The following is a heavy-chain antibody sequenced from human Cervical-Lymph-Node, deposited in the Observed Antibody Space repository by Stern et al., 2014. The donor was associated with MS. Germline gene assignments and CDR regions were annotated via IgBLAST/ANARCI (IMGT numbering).Heavy chain of an antibody. Sequence: QLHLQESGPGLVKPSETLSLTCTVSGNSISGYYWSWIRQPPGKGLEWIGYIYYSGSTRYNPSIKSRVSISVDTSKNQFSLELSSVTAADTAVYYCARTYYYDSSGYYFDYWGQGTLVTVSS. CDR2: IYYSGST. CDR3: ARTYYYDSSGYYFDY. J-gene: IGHJ4*02. CDR1: GNSISGYY. V-gene: IGHV4-59*01. D-gene: IGHD3-22*01.